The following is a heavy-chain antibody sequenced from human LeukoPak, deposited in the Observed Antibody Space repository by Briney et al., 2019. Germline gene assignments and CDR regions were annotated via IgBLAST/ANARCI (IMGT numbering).Heavy chain of an antibody. Sequence: GGSLRLSCTASGFTFSTCSMNWVRQAPGKGLEWVSFIDTSTSYIYYGDSVKGRFTISRDNAKNSLYLQMNGLRAEDSAVYYCARGRSITVLRGVAMSGGFVISGPRGKVTVSS. CDR1: GFTFSTCS. D-gene: IGHD3-10*01. J-gene: IGHJ3*02. CDR3: ARGRSITVLRGVAMSGGFVI. V-gene: IGHV3-21*01. CDR2: IDTSTSYI.